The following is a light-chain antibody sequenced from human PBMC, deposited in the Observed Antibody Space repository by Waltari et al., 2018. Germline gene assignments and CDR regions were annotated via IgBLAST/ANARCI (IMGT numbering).Light chain of an antibody. Sequence: DIQMTQSPSTLSASVGARVNIHCRASQSISNYLAWYQQKPGKAPKVLIYKSFSLQSGVPSRFSGSGSETEFSLTISSLQPDDFATYYCQQYNLPPYTFGQGTTLEI. CDR1: QSISNY. CDR2: KSF. CDR3: QQYNLPPYT. J-gene: IGKJ2*01. V-gene: IGKV1-5*03.